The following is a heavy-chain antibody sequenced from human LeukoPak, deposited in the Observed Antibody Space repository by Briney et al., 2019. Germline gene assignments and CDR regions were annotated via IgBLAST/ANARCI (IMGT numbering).Heavy chain of an antibody. V-gene: IGHV3-48*04. CDR1: GFTFTTYS. CDR2: ISGSSSTI. Sequence: GGSLRLSCAASGFTFTTYSMNWVRQAPGKGLEWVSYISGSSSTIYYADSVKGRFTISRDNAKNSLYLQMNSLRAEDTAVYYCARDLYDSGGYSSPIDYWGQGTLVTVSS. D-gene: IGHD3-22*01. J-gene: IGHJ4*02. CDR3: ARDLYDSGGYSSPIDY.